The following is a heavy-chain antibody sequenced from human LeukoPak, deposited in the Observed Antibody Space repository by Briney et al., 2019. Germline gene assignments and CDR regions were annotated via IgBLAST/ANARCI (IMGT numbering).Heavy chain of an antibody. CDR3: ARDSTDGDYDWFDP. Sequence: PGGSLRLSCAASGFTVSSNYMSWVRQAPGKGLEWVSVIYSGGSTYYANSVKGRFTISRDNSKNTPYLQMNSLRAEDTAVYYCARDSTDGDYDWFDPWGQGTLVTVSS. D-gene: IGHD4-17*01. V-gene: IGHV3-53*01. CDR2: IYSGGST. CDR1: GFTVSSNY. J-gene: IGHJ5*02.